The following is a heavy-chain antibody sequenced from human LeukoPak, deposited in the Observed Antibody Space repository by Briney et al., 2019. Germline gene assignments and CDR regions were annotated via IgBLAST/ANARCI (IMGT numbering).Heavy chain of an antibody. D-gene: IGHD3-10*01. J-gene: IGHJ4*02. CDR1: GGTFSSYA. V-gene: IGHV1-69*05. CDR3: ARVIDGSDHFDY. Sequence: ASVKVSCKASGGTFSSYAISWVRQAPGQGLEWMGGIIPIFGTANYAQKLQGRVTMTTDTSTSTAYMELRSLRSDDTAVYYCARVIDGSDHFDYWGQGTLVTVSS. CDR2: IIPIFGTA.